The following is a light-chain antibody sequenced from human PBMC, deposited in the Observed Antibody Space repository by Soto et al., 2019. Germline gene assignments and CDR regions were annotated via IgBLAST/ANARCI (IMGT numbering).Light chain of an antibody. V-gene: IGKV3-15*01. CDR2: GAS. J-gene: IGKJ1*01. Sequence: EIVMTQSPATLSLSPGERATLSCRASQSVSNNLAWYQKKPGQAPRLLIYGASTSTTVIPARFSGSGSGTDFTLTIRRLHSDYFAFYYWQQDNTWSTFGQGTRVDIK. CDR3: QQDNTWST. CDR1: QSVSNN.